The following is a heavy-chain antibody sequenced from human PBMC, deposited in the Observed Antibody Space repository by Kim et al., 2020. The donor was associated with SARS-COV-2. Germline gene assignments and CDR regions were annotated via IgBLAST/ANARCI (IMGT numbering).Heavy chain of an antibody. Sequence: SETLSLTCAVYGGSFSGYYWSWIRQPPGKGLEWIGEINHSGSTNYNPSLKSRVTISVDTSKNQFSLKLSSVTAADTAVYYCARRRDILTGYSVRFDPWGQGTLVTVSS. V-gene: IGHV4-34*01. CDR3: ARRRDILTGYSVRFDP. CDR2: INHSGST. CDR1: GGSFSGYY. J-gene: IGHJ5*02. D-gene: IGHD3-9*01.